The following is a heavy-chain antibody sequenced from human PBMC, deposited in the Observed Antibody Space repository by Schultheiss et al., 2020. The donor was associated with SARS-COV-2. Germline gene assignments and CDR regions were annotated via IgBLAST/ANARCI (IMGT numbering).Heavy chain of an antibody. V-gene: IGHV1-8*01. CDR2: MNPNSGNT. CDR1: GYTFTSYD. J-gene: IGHJ6*02. CDR3: ARGIWGSEVYGMDV. Sequence: ASVKVSCKASGYTFTSYDINWVRQATGQGLEWMGWMNPNSGNTGYAQKFQGRVTMTTDTSTSTAYMELRSLRSDDTAVYYCARGIWGSEVYGMDVWGQGTTVTVSS. D-gene: IGHD3-16*01.